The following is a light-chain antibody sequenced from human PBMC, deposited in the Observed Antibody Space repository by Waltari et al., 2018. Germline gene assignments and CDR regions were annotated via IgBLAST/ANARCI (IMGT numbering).Light chain of an antibody. V-gene: IGLV3-21*02. CDR1: NIGSKS. J-gene: IGLJ3*02. CDR2: DDS. CDR3: QVWDSSSDHRV. Sequence: SYVLTQPPSVSVAPGQTAGITCGGDNIGSKSEHWYQQKPGQAPVLVVYDDSDRPSGIPERFSGSNSGNTATLTISRVEAGHEADYYCQVWDSSSDHRVFGGGTKLTVL.